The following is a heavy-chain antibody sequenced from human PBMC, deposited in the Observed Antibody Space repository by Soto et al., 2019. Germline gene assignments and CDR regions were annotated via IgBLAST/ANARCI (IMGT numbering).Heavy chain of an antibody. CDR3: ARGYSSSWSPYYFDY. J-gene: IGHJ4*02. D-gene: IGHD6-13*01. CDR2: IYYSGST. CDR1: GGSISSYY. Sequence: SETLSLTCTVSGGSISSYYWSWIRQPPGKGLEWIGYIYYSGSTNYNPSLKSRVTISVDTSKNQFSLKLRSVTAADTAVYYCARGYSSSWSPYYFDYWGQGTLVTVSS. V-gene: IGHV4-59*01.